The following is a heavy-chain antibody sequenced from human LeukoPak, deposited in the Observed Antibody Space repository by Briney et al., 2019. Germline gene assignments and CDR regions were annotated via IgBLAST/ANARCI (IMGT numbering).Heavy chain of an antibody. CDR2: IWYDGSNK. J-gene: IGHJ4*02. D-gene: IGHD3-22*01. V-gene: IGHV3-33*01. CDR1: GFTLSSYG. Sequence: GRSLRLSCAASGFTLSSYGMHWVRQAPGKGLEWVAVIWYDGSNKYYADSVKGRFTISRDNSKNTLYLQMNSLRAEDTAVYYCAREYDSSGWAIDYWGQGTLVTVSS. CDR3: AREYDSSGWAIDY.